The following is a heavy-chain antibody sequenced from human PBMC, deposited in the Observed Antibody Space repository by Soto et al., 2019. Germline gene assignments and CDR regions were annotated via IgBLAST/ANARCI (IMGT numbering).Heavy chain of an antibody. CDR1: GFTFSSYW. V-gene: IGHV3-74*01. J-gene: IGHJ3*02. D-gene: IGHD6-13*01. CDR2: INSDGSST. Sequence: GSLRLSCAASGFTFSSYWMHWVRQAPGKGLVWVSRINSDGSSTSYADSVKGRFTISRDNAKNTLYLQMNSLRAEDTAVYYCARSVQYSSSHDAFDIWGQGTMVTVSS. CDR3: ARSVQYSSSHDAFDI.